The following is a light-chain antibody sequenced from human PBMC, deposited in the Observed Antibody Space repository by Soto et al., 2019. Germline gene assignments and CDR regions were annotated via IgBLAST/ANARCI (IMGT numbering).Light chain of an antibody. CDR3: QQSHSTPLT. Sequence: DIQVIQSPSSLSASVGDRVTITCRASLRISKYLNWYQQKPGKAPKLRIYGASTLQSGVPSRFSGTGSGTDFTLIISSLQPEDSATYYCQQSHSTPLTFGGGTKLEI. CDR1: LRISKY. V-gene: IGKV1-39*01. J-gene: IGKJ4*01. CDR2: GAS.